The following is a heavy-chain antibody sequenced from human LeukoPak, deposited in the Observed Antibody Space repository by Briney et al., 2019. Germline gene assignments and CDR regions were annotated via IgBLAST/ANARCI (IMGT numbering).Heavy chain of an antibody. CDR3: AKLTGATVPFDC. CDR1: GFTFSSYT. CDR2: ISGSGGNT. D-gene: IGHD1-26*01. Sequence: GGSLRLSCAASGFTFSSYTMAWVRQAPGKGLDWVSTISGSGGNTYYADSVKGRFTISRDNSKNTLYLQINSLRAEGTAVFYCAKLTGATVPFDCWGQGTLVTVSS. V-gene: IGHV3-23*01. J-gene: IGHJ4*02.